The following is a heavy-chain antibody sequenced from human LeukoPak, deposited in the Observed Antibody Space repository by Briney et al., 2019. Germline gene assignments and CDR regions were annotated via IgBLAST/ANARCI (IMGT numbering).Heavy chain of an antibody. CDR3: ARGITPGEDNWFDP. V-gene: IGHV3-64*01. Sequence: GGSLRLSCAASGFTFSSYAMHWVRQAPGKGLEYVSTISRNGGSTFYANSVKGRFTISRDNSKNTLYLQMGSLRTEDMALYYCARGITPGEDNWFDPWGQGTLVTVSS. CDR1: GFTFSSYA. J-gene: IGHJ5*02. CDR2: ISRNGGST. D-gene: IGHD3-10*01.